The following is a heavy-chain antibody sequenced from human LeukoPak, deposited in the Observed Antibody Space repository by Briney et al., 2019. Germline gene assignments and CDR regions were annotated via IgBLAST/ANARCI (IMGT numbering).Heavy chain of an antibody. CDR1: GGSISSGGYY. J-gene: IGHJ4*02. CDR3: ARSYYSNYYFDY. D-gene: IGHD4-11*01. V-gene: IGHV4-31*03. CDR2: IYYSGST. Sequence: SETLSLTCTVSGGSISSGGYYWSWIRQHPGKGLEWIGYIYYSGSTYYNPSPMSRVTISVDTSKNQFSLKLSSVTAADTAVYYCARSYYSNYYFDYWGQGTLVTVSS.